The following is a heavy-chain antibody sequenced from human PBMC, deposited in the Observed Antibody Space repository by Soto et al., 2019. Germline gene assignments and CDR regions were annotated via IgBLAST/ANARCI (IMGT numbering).Heavy chain of an antibody. D-gene: IGHD3-3*01. CDR3: ARLDFLDDC. V-gene: IGHV4-39*01. CDR1: GGSITSSSYY. J-gene: IGHJ4*02. Sequence: SETLSLTCTASGGSITSSSYYWGWIRQPPGRGLEWIGSIHYSGSGDYNPSLKSRVTMSADTSKHQFSLKLNSVTAADTAVYYCARLDFLDDCWGQGTLVPFSS. CDR2: IHYSGSG.